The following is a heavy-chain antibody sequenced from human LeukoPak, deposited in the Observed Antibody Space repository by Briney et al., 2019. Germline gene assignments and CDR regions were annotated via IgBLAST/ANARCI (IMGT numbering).Heavy chain of an antibody. J-gene: IGHJ4*02. CDR1: GYTFTGYY. CDR3: ARGRRSWGYSYGIDY. V-gene: IGHV1-2*02. Sequence: ASVKVSRKASGYTFTGYYMHWVRQAPGQGLEWMGWINPNSGGTNYAQKFQGRVTMTRDTSISTAYMELSRLRSDDTAVYYCARGRRSWGYSYGIDYWGQGTLVTVSS. D-gene: IGHD5-18*01. CDR2: INPNSGGT.